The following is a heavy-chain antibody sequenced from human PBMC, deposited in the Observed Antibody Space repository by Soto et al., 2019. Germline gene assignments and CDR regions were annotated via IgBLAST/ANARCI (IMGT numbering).Heavy chain of an antibody. CDR3: ARHLGRYCTGGSCYMFDY. CDR1: GGSISSYY. D-gene: IGHD2-15*01. V-gene: IGHV4-59*08. CDR2: SYYSGST. Sequence: QVQLQESGPGLVKPSETLSLTCTVSGGSISSYYWSWIRQPPGEGLEWIGYSYYSGSTNNNPSPKSRVTISVDTSKNQVSLKLSSVTAADTAVYYCARHLGRYCTGGSCYMFDYWGQGTLVTVSS. J-gene: IGHJ4*02.